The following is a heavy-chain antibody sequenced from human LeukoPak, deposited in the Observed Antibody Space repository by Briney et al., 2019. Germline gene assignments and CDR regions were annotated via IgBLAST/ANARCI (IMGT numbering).Heavy chain of an antibody. CDR3: AKGVAVTSPYYFDY. V-gene: IGHV3-23*01. J-gene: IGHJ4*02. Sequence: PRGSPRLSSAPSGFSSRSDAMSSVCEAPGKGLEWVSPIRGSGSSTNYAASVKSRFTISRDNSRNTLYLQMNSLRAEDTAVYYCAKGVAVTSPYYFDYWGQGTLVTVSS. CDR1: GFSSRSDA. CDR2: IRGSGSST. D-gene: IGHD6-19*01.